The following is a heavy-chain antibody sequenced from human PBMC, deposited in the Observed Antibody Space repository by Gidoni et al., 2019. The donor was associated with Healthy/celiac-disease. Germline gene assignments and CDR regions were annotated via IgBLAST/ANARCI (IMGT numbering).Heavy chain of an antibody. Sequence: EVQLVESGGGLVKPGGSLRLSCAASGFTFSSYSMNWVRQAPGKGLEWVSSISSSSSYIYYADSVKGRFTISRDNAKNSLYLQMNSLRAEDTAVYYCARVDPGDGPEDSTNGVDDYWGQGTLVTVSS. D-gene: IGHD2-8*01. J-gene: IGHJ4*02. CDR2: ISSSSSYI. CDR3: ARVDPGDGPEDSTNGVDDY. V-gene: IGHV3-21*01. CDR1: GFTFSSYS.